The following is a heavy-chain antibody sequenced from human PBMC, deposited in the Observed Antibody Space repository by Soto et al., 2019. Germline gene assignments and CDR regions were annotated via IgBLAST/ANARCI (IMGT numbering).Heavy chain of an antibody. J-gene: IGHJ4*02. CDR2: IRFDGSNE. V-gene: IGHV3-33*01. CDR1: GGIFHGYG. CDR3: ARDGIGGTVFRGYLDY. D-gene: IGHD1-7*01. Sequence: GGSLRLSCAVPGGIFHGYGMHWVRQAPGKGLEWVAIIRFDGSNEEYADSVKGRFTISRDNSKNTLYLQMNTLGAEDTAVYYWARDGIGGTVFRGYLDYWGRGTVVTVSS.